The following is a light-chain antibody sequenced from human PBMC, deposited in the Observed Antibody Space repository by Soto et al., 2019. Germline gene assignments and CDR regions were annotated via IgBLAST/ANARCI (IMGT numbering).Light chain of an antibody. V-gene: IGKV3-20*01. CDR2: DAS. CDR1: QSIYTK. CDR3: QQYAGSLYT. J-gene: IGKJ2*01. Sequence: EIVLKQSPGTLSLSQGEGATLSCRASQSIYTKLAWYQKKSGQAPRLLIYDASTRAYGIPDRFSGSGSGTDFSLTISRLEPEDFAVYYCQQYAGSLYTFAQGTKVDIK.